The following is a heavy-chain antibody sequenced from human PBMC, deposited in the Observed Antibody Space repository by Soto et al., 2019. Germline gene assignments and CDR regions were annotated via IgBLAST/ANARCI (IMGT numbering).Heavy chain of an antibody. CDR1: GFTFSSYG. CDR2: ISLDGTNK. Sequence: QVQLVESGGGVVQPGRSLRLSCAASGFTFSSYGMHWVRQAPGKGLEWVAVISLDGTNKYYADSVKGRFTISRDDSKNTMYLQMNSLRSDDTAVYYCAKGPVTCSEWYFDIWGQGTLVTVSS. V-gene: IGHV3-30*18. CDR3: AKGPVTCSEWYFDI. D-gene: IGHD3-3*01. J-gene: IGHJ4*02.